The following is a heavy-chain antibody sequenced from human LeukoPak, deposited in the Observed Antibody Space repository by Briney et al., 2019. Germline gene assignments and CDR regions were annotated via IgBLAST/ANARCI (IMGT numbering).Heavy chain of an antibody. CDR2: IKSKTDGGTT. D-gene: IGHD6-13*01. CDR1: GFTFSNAW. CDR3: TTEQQLVRFDY. Sequence: GGSLRLPCAASGFTFSNAWMSWVRQAPGKGLEWVGRIKSKTDGGTTDYAAPVKGRFTISRDDSKNTLYLQMNSLKTEDTAVYYCTTEQQLVRFDYWGQGTLVTVSS. J-gene: IGHJ4*02. V-gene: IGHV3-15*01.